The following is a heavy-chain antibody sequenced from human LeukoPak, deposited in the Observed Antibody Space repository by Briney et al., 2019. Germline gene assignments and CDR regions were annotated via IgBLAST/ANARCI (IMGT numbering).Heavy chain of an antibody. Sequence: GGSLRLSCGACGFTVRSKDVSGVRRARGKGVEGGSTIYSGGSTYYADAVQGRLTISRDTSKNTLYLQMNSLRGQDTAVYYCARNGYTSGWYRNWGQGTLVTVPS. J-gene: IGHJ4*02. V-gene: IGHV3-53*01. CDR3: ARNGYTSGWYRN. CDR1: GFTVRSKD. CDR2: IYSGGST. D-gene: IGHD6-19*01.